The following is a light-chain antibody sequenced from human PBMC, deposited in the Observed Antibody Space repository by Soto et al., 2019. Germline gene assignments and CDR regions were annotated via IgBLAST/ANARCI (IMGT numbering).Light chain of an antibody. J-gene: IGLJ2*01. V-gene: IGLV1-44*01. CDR1: SSNIGSNT. Sequence: QSVLTQPPSASGTPGQRVTISCSGSSSNIGSNTVNWYQQLPGTAPKLLIYTNNQRPSGVPDRFSGSKSGTSASLAISGLQSEDEADCYCVAWDDSLNGVVFGGGTKLTVL. CDR3: VAWDDSLNGVV. CDR2: TNN.